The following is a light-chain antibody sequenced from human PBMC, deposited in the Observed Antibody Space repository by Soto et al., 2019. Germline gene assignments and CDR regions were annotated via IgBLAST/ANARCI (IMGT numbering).Light chain of an antibody. V-gene: IGLV2-14*03. Sequence: QSVLTQPASVSGSLGQSITISCTGTSRDVGNYNYVSWYQHHTGRAPKLVIYDVNNRPAGISNRFSGSKSDNTASLIIFGLQAEDEADYYCSSYTSSSNLLFGGGTKLTVL. CDR3: SSYTSSSNLL. CDR2: DVN. CDR1: SRDVGNYNY. J-gene: IGLJ2*01.